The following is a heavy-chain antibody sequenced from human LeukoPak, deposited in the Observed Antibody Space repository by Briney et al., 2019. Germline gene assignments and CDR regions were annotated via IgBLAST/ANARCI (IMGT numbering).Heavy chain of an antibody. D-gene: IGHD3-16*02. Sequence: SVKISCKASGGTFSSYAISWVRQAPGQGLEWMGRIIPILGIANYAQKFQGRVTITADKSTSTAYMELSSLRSEDTAVYYCASRRRDMITFGGVIAPDYWGQGTLVTVSS. J-gene: IGHJ4*02. CDR1: GGTFSSYA. CDR2: IIPILGIA. CDR3: ASRRRDMITFGGVIAPDY. V-gene: IGHV1-69*04.